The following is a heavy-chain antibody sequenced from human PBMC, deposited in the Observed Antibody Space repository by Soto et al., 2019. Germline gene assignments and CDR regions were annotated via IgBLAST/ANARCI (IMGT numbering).Heavy chain of an antibody. CDR1: GFTFSNDW. Sequence: GGSLRLSCAASGFTFSNDWMSWVRQTPGKGLEWVGRIKSKTDGGTTDYAAPVKGRFTISRDDSKNTLYLQMNSLKTEDTAVYYCTTDGGSSSWYYAFDIWGQGTMVTVSS. J-gene: IGHJ3*02. D-gene: IGHD6-13*01. V-gene: IGHV3-15*01. CDR3: TTDGGSSSWYYAFDI. CDR2: IKSKTDGGTT.